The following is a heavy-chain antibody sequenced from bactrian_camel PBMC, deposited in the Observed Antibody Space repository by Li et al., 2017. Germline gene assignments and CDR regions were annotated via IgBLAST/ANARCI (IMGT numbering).Heavy chain of an antibody. CDR2: IYPSNGKT. Sequence: HVQLVESGGGSVQTGGSLILSCVSIGTMYSSNCMGWFRQAPGKEHERVATIYPSNGKTYYVDSVEGRFTISQDSAGKNLSLQMTGLKPEDTAMYYCAAGYTVLDLPGNEGYCPPTLRGQGTQVTVS. CDR3: AAGYTVLDLPGNEGYCPPTL. CDR1: GTMYSSNC. D-gene: IGHD5*01. J-gene: IGHJ4*01. V-gene: IGHV3S54*01.